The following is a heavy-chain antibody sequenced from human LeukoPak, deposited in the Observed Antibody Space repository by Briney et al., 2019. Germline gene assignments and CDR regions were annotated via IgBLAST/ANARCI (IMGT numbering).Heavy chain of an antibody. J-gene: IGHJ6*03. D-gene: IGHD1-26*01. V-gene: IGHV4-34*01. CDR1: GGSFSGYY. Sequence: PSETLSLTCAVYGGSFSGYYWSWIRQPPGKGLEWIGETNHSGSTNYNPSLKSRVTISVDTANNQFSLKLSSVTAADTAVYYCARGLGRFYYYYMDVWGKGTTVTVSS. CDR3: ARGLGRFYYYYMDV. CDR2: TNHSGST.